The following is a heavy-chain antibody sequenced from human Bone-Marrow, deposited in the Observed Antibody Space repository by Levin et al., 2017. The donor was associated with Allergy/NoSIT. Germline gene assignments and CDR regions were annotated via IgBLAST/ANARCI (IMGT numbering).Heavy chain of an antibody. CDR2: IHWNSGTI. Sequence: PGGSLRLSCVASGFSFSNYAMHWVRQVPGKGLEWVSGIHWNSGTIDYADSVKGRFTISRDNAKNSLYLQMDSLRPEDTALYYCAKDRSTGYYYFESWGQGTLVTVSS. CDR3: AKDRSTGYYYFES. CDR1: GFSFSNYA. J-gene: IGHJ4*02. V-gene: IGHV3-9*01. D-gene: IGHD5-12*01.